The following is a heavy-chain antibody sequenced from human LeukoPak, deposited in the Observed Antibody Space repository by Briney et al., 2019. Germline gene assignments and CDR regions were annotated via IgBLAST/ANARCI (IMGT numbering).Heavy chain of an antibody. CDR2: IKQDGGEK. D-gene: IGHD6-19*01. CDR3: ARLESSGWYRFDC. V-gene: IGHV3-7*01. J-gene: IGHJ4*02. CDR1: GFTFSNFW. Sequence: GGSLRLSCAASGFTFSNFWMSWVRQAPGKGLEWVANIKQDGGEKYFLDSVKGRFTISRDNAKNSLYPQMNSLRVEDTGLYYCARLESSGWYRFDCWGQGTLVTVSS.